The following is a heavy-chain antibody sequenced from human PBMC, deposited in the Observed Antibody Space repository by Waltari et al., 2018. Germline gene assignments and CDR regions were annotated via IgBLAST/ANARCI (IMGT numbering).Heavy chain of an antibody. CDR3: AKGQEHYYDNSGSFVS. CDR2: INPNSGGT. V-gene: IGHV1-2*06. D-gene: IGHD3-22*01. J-gene: IGHJ5*01. Sequence: QVHLVQRGAEVKQPGASVKVSCKASGYTFTGYSIHWVRQAPGQGLEWMGRINPNSGGTNYAQKFQGRVTMTRDTSINTAYMELSRLRPDDTAVYYCAKGQEHYYDNSGSFVSWGQGTLVTVSS. CDR1: GYTFTGYS.